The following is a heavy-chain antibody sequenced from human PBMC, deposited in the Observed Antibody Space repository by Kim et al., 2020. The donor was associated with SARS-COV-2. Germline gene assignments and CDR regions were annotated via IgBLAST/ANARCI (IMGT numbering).Heavy chain of an antibody. V-gene: IGHV3-74*01. J-gene: IGHJ5*02. Sequence: GGSLRLSCEASGFTFSSYWMNWVRQGPGKGLVWVSRIKSDGSDTHYADSVKGRFTISRDNAKNTLHMQLNSLGVEDTAIYYCARGSLQQGFDPWGQGTLVTVSS. CDR3: ARGSLQQGFDP. D-gene: IGHD6-13*01. CDR1: GFTFSSYW. CDR2: IKSDGSDT.